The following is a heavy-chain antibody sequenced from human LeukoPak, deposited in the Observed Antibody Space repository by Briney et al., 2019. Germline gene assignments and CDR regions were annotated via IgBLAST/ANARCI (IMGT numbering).Heavy chain of an antibody. CDR2: INPNSGGT. V-gene: IGHV1-2*02. J-gene: IGHJ5*02. CDR1: GYTFTGYY. D-gene: IGHD6-19*01. Sequence: ASVKVSCEASGYTFTGYYMHWVRQAPGQGLEWMGWINPNSGGTNYAQKFQGRVTMTRDTSISTAYMELSRLRSDDTAVYYCARATSGIAVAGTWGQGTLVTVSS. CDR3: ARATSGIAVAGT.